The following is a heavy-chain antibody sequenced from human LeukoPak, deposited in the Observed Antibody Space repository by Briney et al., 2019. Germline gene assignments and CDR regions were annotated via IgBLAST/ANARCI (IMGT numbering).Heavy chain of an antibody. CDR2: INPSGGST. V-gene: IGHV1-46*01. D-gene: IGHD2-15*01. Sequence: ASVKVSCKASGYTFTSYYMHWVRQAPGQGLEWMGIINPSGGSTSYAQKFQGRVTMTRDMSTSTVYMELSSLRSEDTAVYYCARANCSGGSCQTPFDYWGQGTLVTVSS. CDR3: ARANCSGGSCQTPFDY. CDR1: GYTFTSYY. J-gene: IGHJ4*02.